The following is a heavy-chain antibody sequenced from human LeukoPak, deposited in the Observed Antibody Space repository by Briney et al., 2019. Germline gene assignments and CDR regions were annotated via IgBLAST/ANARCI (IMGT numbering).Heavy chain of an antibody. Sequence: ASVKVSCKASGYTFIGYYMHWVRQAPGQGLEWMGWINPNSGGTKYAQKFQGRVTMTRDTSISTAYMELSRLRSDDTAVYYCARVFSTRYYYYGMDVWGQGTTVTVSS. CDR2: INPNSGGT. V-gene: IGHV1-2*02. CDR3: ARVFSTRYYYYGMDV. CDR1: GYTFIGYY. J-gene: IGHJ6*02. D-gene: IGHD1-14*01.